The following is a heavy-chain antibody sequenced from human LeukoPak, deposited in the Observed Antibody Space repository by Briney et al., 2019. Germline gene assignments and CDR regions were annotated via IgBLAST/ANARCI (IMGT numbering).Heavy chain of an antibody. V-gene: IGHV4-39*01. J-gene: IGHJ4*02. CDR1: GGSISSSSYY. CDR3: RVGYFKRGYNWNDAVTKNFDY. Sequence: SETLSPTCTVSGGSISSSSYYWGWIRQPPGKGLEWIGRIYYSGSTYYNPSLKSRVTRSVDTSKNQFSLQLSSVTAADTAVYYCRVGYFKRGYNWNDAVTKNFDYWGQGTLVTVYS. CDR2: IYYSGST. D-gene: IGHD1-1*01.